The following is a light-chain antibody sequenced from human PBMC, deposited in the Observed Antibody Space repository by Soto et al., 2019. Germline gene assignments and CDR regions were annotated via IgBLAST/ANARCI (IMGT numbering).Light chain of an antibody. V-gene: IGLV1-44*01. CDR3: AACDDSLNGVV. CDR1: SSNIGSHT. CDR2: SNT. J-gene: IGLJ2*01. Sequence: QSVLTQPPSASGTPGQTIAISCSVGSSNIGSHTVNWYQQLPGTAPRLLIYSNTQRPSGVPDRFSGSKSGTSASLAISGLQSEYEGDYYCAACDDSLNGVVFGGGTKLTVL.